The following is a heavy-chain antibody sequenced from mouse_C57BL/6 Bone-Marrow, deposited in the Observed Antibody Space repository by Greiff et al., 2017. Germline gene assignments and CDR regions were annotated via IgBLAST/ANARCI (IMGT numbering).Heavy chain of an antibody. CDR1: GFTFSSYG. V-gene: IGHV5-6*02. Sequence: DVQLQESGGDLVKPGGSLKLSCAASGFTFSSYGMSWVRQTPDKRLEWVATISSGGSYTYYPDSVKGRFTISRDNAKNTLYLQMSSLKSEDTAMYYCARRPGSRFDYWGQGTTLTVSS. D-gene: IGHD1-1*01. J-gene: IGHJ2*01. CDR2: ISSGGSYT. CDR3: ARRPGSRFDY.